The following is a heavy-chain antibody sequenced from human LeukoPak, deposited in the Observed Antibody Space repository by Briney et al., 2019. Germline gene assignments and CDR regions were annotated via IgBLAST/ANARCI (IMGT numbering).Heavy chain of an antibody. CDR1: GYTFTGYY. Sequence: GASVKVSCKASGYTFTGYYMHWVRQAPGQGLEWMGWINPNSGGTNYAQKFQGRVTMTRDTSISTAYMELSRLRSDDTAVYYCARERHVDTAMVTDYWGQGTLVTVSS. D-gene: IGHD5-18*01. V-gene: IGHV1-2*02. CDR3: ARERHVDTAMVTDY. CDR2: INPNSGGT. J-gene: IGHJ4*02.